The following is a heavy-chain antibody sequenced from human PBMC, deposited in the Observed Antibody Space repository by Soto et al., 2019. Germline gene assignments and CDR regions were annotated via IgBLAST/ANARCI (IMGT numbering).Heavy chain of an antibody. J-gene: IGHJ4*02. CDR2: IYYSGST. D-gene: IGHD2-15*01. Sequence: PSETLSLTCAVSGYSISSSNWWGWIRQPPGKGLEWIGYIYYSGSTYYNPSLKSRVTMSVDTSKNQFSLKLSPVTAVDTAVYYCATGPRPTHVDYWGQGTLVT. CDR1: GYSISSSNW. CDR3: ATGPRPTHVDY. V-gene: IGHV4-28*03.